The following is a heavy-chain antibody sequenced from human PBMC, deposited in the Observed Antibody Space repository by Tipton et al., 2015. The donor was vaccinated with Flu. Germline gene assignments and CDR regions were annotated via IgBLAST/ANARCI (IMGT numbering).Heavy chain of an antibody. CDR3: ARVGWLDLYGGNPDFDS. Sequence: GLVKPSETLSPICTVSDYSISSGYYWGWLRQPPGKGLEWIGCISHSGRTYYNPSLERRVTISVDTSKSQFSLTLTSLTAADTAVYYCARVGWLDLYGGNPDFDSWGQGTLVTVSS. J-gene: IGHJ4*02. V-gene: IGHV4-38-2*02. D-gene: IGHD4-23*01. CDR1: DYSISSGYY. CDR2: ISHSGRT.